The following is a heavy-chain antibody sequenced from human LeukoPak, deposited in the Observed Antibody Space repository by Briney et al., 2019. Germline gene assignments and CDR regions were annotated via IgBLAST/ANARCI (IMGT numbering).Heavy chain of an antibody. CDR3: TFIVGATASPFYFDY. V-gene: IGHV3-15*01. CDR1: GFTFSNAW. CDR2: IKSKTDGGTT. Sequence: GGSLRLSCAASGFTFSNAWMSWVRQAPGKGLEWVGRIKSKTDGGTTDYAAPVKGRFTISRDDSKNTLYLQMNSLKTEDTAVYYCTFIVGATASPFYFDYWGQGTLVTVSS. D-gene: IGHD1-26*01. J-gene: IGHJ4*02.